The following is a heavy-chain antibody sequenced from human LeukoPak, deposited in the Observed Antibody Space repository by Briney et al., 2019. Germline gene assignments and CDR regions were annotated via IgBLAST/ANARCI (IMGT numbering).Heavy chain of an antibody. D-gene: IGHD2-2*01. CDR1: GYTFTGYY. V-gene: IGHV1-2*02. CDR3: ARVGHPTDIVAVPAARSDLGTFDY. Sequence: GASVKVSCTASGYTFTGYYMHWVRQAPGQGLEWMGWINPNSGGTNYAQKFQGRVTMTRDTSISTAYMELSRLTSDDTAVYYCARVGHPTDIVAVPAARSDLGTFDYWGQGTLVTVSS. CDR2: INPNSGGT. J-gene: IGHJ4*02.